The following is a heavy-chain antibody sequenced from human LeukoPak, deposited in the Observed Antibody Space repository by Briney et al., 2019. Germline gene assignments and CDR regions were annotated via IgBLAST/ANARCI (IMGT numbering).Heavy chain of an antibody. CDR3: AVGSSNWFDP. CDR2: IYYSGNT. CDR1: GGSISSSSYF. J-gene: IGHJ5*02. D-gene: IGHD3-10*01. Sequence: SETLSLTCTVSGGSISSSSYFWGWIRQPPGKGLEWLGSIYYSGNTYYNPSLKSRVTISVDTSVNQFSLKLSSVTAADTAVYYCAVGSSNWFDPWGQGTLVTVSS. V-gene: IGHV4-39*07.